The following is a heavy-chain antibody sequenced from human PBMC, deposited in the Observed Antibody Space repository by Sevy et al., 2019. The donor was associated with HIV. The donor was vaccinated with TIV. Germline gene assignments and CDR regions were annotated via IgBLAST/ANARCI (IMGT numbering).Heavy chain of an antibody. CDR3: ARVSMIVVVITDDWGYYFDY. V-gene: IGHV4-39*02. CDR1: GGSISSSGYY. CDR2: IYYGGST. Sequence: SETLSLTCTVSGGSISSSGYYWGWIRQPPGKGLEWIGSIYYGGSTYYNPSRKSRITISVDTSKNHFSLKLSSVTAAEPAVYYCARVSMIVVVITDDWGYYFDYWGQGTLVTVSS. J-gene: IGHJ4*02. D-gene: IGHD3-22*01.